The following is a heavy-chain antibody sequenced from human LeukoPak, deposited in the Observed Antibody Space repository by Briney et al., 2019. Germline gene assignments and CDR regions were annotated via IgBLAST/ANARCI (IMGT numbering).Heavy chain of an antibody. D-gene: IGHD6-6*01. CDR2: MNPNSGNT. V-gene: IGHV1-8*01. Sequence: ASVKVSCKASGYTFTSYDINWVRQATGQGLEWMGWMNPNSGNTGYAQKFQGRVTMTRNTSISTAYMELSSLRSEDAAVYYCARIYAIAARSSFDYWGQGTLVTVSS. CDR3: ARIYAIAARSSFDY. J-gene: IGHJ4*02. CDR1: GYTFTSYD.